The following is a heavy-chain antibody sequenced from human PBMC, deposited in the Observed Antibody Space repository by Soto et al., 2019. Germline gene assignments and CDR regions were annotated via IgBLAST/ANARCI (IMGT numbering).Heavy chain of an antibody. D-gene: IGHD3-3*01. CDR2: IYWDDDK. Sequence: QITLKESGPTLVKPTQTLTLTCTFSGFSLSTPGVGVCWIRQPPGTALEWLALIYWDDDKRYSPSLKSRLTITMDTSKNQVVLTMTNMDPVDTATYYCAHKHSRQSGFDIWGQGTMVTVSS. J-gene: IGHJ3*02. V-gene: IGHV2-5*02. CDR1: GFSLSTPGVG. CDR3: AHKHSRQSGFDI.